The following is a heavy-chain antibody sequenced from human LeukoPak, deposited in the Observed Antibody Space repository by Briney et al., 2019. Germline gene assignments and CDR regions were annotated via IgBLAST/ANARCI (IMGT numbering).Heavy chain of an antibody. V-gene: IGHV4-59*12. Sequence: SETLSLTCTVSGGSISSYYWSWIRQPPGKGLEWIGYVSYGGNTNYNPSLKSRVTISVDRSKNQFSLKLSSVTAADTAVYYCARDRYCSSTSCYNYYYYYMDVWGKGTTVTVSS. CDR3: ARDRYCSSTSCYNYYYYYMDV. CDR1: GGSISSYY. J-gene: IGHJ6*03. CDR2: VSYGGNT. D-gene: IGHD2-2*02.